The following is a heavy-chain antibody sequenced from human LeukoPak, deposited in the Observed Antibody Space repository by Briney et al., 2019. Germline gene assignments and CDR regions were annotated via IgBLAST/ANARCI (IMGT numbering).Heavy chain of an antibody. CDR3: ARGPVWFGELGGWFDP. CDR2: ISSSGRT. J-gene: IGHJ5*02. V-gene: IGHV3-53*01. D-gene: IGHD3-10*01. Sequence: PGGSLRLSCAASMFTVSSHSMTWVRQAPGKGLDWVSVISSSGRTYYGDSVKGRFTISRDNSKNTVYLQMNSLRVDDTAVYYCARGPVWFGELGGWFDPWGQGILVTVSS. CDR1: MFTVSSHS.